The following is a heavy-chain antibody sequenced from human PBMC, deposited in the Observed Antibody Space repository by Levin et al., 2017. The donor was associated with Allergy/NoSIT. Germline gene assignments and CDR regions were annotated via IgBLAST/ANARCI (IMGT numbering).Heavy chain of an antibody. CDR2: ISSSGSTI. D-gene: IGHD3-16*01. CDR1: GFTFSDYY. CDR3: AREGLTDYYYYYGMDV. J-gene: IGHJ6*02. V-gene: IGHV3-11*01. Sequence: GGSLRLSCAASGFTFSDYYMSWIRQASGKGLEWVSYISSSGSTIYYADSVKGRFTISRDNAKNSLYLQMNSLRAEDTAVYYCAREGLTDYYYYYGMDVWGQGTTVTVSS.